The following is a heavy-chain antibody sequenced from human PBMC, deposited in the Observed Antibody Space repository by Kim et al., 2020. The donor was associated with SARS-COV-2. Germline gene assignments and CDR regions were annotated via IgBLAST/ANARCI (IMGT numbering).Heavy chain of an antibody. Sequence: GGSLRLSCEASGFPFSTNYLSWVRQAPGKGLEWVSAINSDGNEYYQVYSVRRRITISNNNTNTSHYLQNDILAEDETAVYYAAGGSISDDA. CDR2: INSDGNEY. CDR1: GFPFSTNY. D-gene: IGHD2-2*01. J-gene: IGHJ3*01. CDR3: AGGSISDDA. V-gene: IGHV3-7*01.